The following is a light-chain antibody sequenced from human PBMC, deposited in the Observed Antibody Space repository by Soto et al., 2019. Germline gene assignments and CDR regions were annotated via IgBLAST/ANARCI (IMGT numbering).Light chain of an antibody. Sequence: DIQMTQSPSTLSASVGDRVTITCRASQSISSWLAWYQQKPGKAPKLLIYKASSLESGVPSRFSGSGSGTEFTLTISSLQHDDFETYYCQPYNSYYRTLGQGTKVDLK. CDR1: QSISSW. J-gene: IGKJ1*01. CDR2: KAS. V-gene: IGKV1-5*03. CDR3: QPYNSYYRT.